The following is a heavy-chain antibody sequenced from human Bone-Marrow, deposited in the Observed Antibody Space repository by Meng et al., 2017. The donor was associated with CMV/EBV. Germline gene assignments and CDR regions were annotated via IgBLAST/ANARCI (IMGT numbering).Heavy chain of an antibody. CDR1: GFTLSSYA. CDR2: IGGSGST. D-gene: IGHD4-17*01. Sequence: LSCAASGFTLSSYAMSWVRQSPGKGLEWVSSIGGSGSTYYVESVKGRFTISRDNSKSTLYLQMNGLRAEDTAIYYCARGLTPVTTFDYWGQGTLVTVSS. J-gene: IGHJ4*02. V-gene: IGHV3-23*01. CDR3: ARGLTPVTTFDY.